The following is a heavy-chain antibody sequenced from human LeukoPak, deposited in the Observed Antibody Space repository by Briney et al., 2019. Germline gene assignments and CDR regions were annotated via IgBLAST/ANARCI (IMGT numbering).Heavy chain of an antibody. CDR3: ARDFWEGATPLGY. V-gene: IGHV3-21*01. CDR2: ISSSSSYI. Sequence: GGSLRLSCAASVFTFISYSMNWVRQAPGKGLEWVSSISSSSSYIYYADSVKGRFTISRDNAKNSLYLQMNSLRAEDTAVYYCARDFWEGATPLGYWGQGTLVTVSS. J-gene: IGHJ4*02. D-gene: IGHD1-26*01. CDR1: VFTFISYS.